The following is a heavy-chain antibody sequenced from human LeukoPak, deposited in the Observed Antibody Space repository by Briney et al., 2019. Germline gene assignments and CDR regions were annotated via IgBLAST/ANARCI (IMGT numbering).Heavy chain of an antibody. CDR1: GFTFSRHW. D-gene: IGHD2-2*01. CDR2: INSDASDT. J-gene: IGHJ4*02. Sequence: QAGGSLRLSCAASGFTFSRHWMHWVRQAPGKGLVWIPRINSDASDTNYADFVKGRFTISRDNAKNTVYLQINSPRDEDTAVYYCARICSSTDCLIPDWGQGTLVTVSS. V-gene: IGHV3-74*01. CDR3: ARICSSTDCLIPD.